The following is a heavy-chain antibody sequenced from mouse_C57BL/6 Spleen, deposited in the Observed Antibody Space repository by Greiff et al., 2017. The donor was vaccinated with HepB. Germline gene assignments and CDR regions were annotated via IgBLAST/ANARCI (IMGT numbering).Heavy chain of an antibody. CDR3: ARDDWAY. D-gene: IGHD2-4*01. CDR2: ISSGGSYT. J-gene: IGHJ3*01. V-gene: IGHV5-6*02. CDR1: GFTFSSYG. Sequence: EVMLVESGGDLVKPGGSLKLSCAASGFTFSSYGMSWVRQTPDKRLEWVATISSGGSYTYYPDSVKGRFTISRDNAKNTLYLQMSSLKSEDTAMYYCARDDWAYWGQGTLVTVSA.